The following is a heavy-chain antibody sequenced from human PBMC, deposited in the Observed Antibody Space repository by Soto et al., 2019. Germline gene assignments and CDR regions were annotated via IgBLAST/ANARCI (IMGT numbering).Heavy chain of an antibody. V-gene: IGHV1-46*03. CDR2: IHPTGDNV. CDR3: ARDNSDSRTSWWFHL. J-gene: IGHJ5*02. D-gene: IGHD2-8*01. CDR1: GYTFTSHW. Sequence: VASVKVSCKASGYTFTSHWMHWVRQAPGQRLEWMAVIHPTGDNVIYAQKFQGRVTMTRDTSTNTDYMEMSSLRSEDTAVYYCARDNSDSRTSWWFHLWGQGTLVTVSS.